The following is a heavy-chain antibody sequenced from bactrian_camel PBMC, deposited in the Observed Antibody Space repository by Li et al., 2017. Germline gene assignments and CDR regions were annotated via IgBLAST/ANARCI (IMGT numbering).Heavy chain of an antibody. J-gene: IGHJ4*01. CDR1: GFTFVNYA. V-gene: IGHV3S36*01. CDR2: ISSGPSNT. D-gene: IGHD3*01. Sequence: VQLVESGGGLVLPGGSLRLSCAASGFTFVNYAMIWVRQAPGKGLEWVSRISSGPSNTYYADFVKGRFTISRDNAKTTMYLQMSRLKPEDTAVYHCAEHGWVVDVRCDWTQGTQVTVS.